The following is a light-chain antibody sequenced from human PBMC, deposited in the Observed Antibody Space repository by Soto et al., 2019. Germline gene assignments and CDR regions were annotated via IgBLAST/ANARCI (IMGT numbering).Light chain of an antibody. CDR2: DAS. J-gene: IGKJ1*01. CDR3: QQYKIYSQT. CDR1: HSITNW. Sequence: DIQMTQSPSTLSASLGDRVTITCRASHSITNWLAWYQQKPGKAPKLLIYDASTLESGVPSRFSGSGSGTEFTLTISSLQPDDFATYYCQQYKIYSQTFAQGTKVDIK. V-gene: IGKV1-5*01.